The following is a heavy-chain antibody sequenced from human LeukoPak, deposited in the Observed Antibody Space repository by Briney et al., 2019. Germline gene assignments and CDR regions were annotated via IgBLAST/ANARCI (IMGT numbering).Heavy chain of an antibody. Sequence: ASVKVSCKASGYMFINDYIHWVRQAPGQGLEWMGRIIPRGGATIYAQNFQGRLTVTRDTSTSTVLMELTSLRSEDTAVYYCAREGGSFDYWGQGTLVTVSS. CDR3: AREGGSFDY. D-gene: IGHD2-15*01. CDR2: IIPRGGAT. CDR1: GYMFINDY. J-gene: IGHJ4*02. V-gene: IGHV1-46*01.